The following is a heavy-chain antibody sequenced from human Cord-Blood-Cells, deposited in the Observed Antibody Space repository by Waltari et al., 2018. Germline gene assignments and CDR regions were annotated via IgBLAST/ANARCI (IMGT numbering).Heavy chain of an antibody. J-gene: IGHJ4*02. Sequence: QLQLQESGPGLVKPSETLSLTCTVSGGSISSSSYYWGWIRQPPGKGLEWLGSIYYSGSTYYNPSLKSRVTISVDTSKNQFSLKLSSVTAADTAVYYCARRFRTYSSSWYGFDYWGQGTLVTVSS. CDR2: IYYSGST. V-gene: IGHV4-39*01. CDR3: ARRFRTYSSSWYGFDY. CDR1: GGSISSSSYY. D-gene: IGHD6-13*01.